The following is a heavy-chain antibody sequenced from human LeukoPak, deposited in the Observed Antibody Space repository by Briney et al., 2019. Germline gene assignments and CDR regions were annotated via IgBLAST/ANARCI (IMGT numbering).Heavy chain of an antibody. J-gene: IGHJ4*02. D-gene: IGHD3-10*01. CDR3: AREGFHGRELFPTFDY. CDR1: GYTFTGYY. Sequence: ASVKVSCKASGYTFTGYYMHWVRQAPGQGLEWMGWINPNSGGTNYAQKFQGRVTMTRDTSTSTVYMELSSLRSEDTAVYYCAREGFHGRELFPTFDYWGQGTLVTVSS. V-gene: IGHV1-2*02. CDR2: INPNSGGT.